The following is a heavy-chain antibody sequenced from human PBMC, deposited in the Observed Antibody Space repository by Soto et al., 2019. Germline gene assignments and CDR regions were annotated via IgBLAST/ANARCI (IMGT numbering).Heavy chain of an antibody. CDR2: ISYDGSNK. D-gene: IGHD4-17*01. CDR3: AKDDYGDYARFDY. J-gene: IGHJ4*02. V-gene: IGHV3-30*18. Sequence: GGSLRLSCAASGFTFSSYGMHWVRQAPGKGLEWVAVISYDGSNKYYADSVKGRFTISRDSSKNTLYLQMNSLRAEDTAVYYCAKDDYGDYARFDYWGQGTLVTVSS. CDR1: GFTFSSYG.